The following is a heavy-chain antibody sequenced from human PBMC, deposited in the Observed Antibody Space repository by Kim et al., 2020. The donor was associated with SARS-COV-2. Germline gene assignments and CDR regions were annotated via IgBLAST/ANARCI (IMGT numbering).Heavy chain of an antibody. Sequence: GGSLRLSCAASGFTFSGYDMSWVRQAPGKGLEWVAAISGSGGSTYYADSVKGRFTISRDNSKNTLYLQMNSLRAEDTAVYYCAKEPQYDFWSGYVFDYWGQGTLVTVSS. V-gene: IGHV3-23*01. CDR3: AKEPQYDFWSGYVFDY. CDR2: ISGSGGST. D-gene: IGHD3-3*01. J-gene: IGHJ4*02. CDR1: GFTFSGYD.